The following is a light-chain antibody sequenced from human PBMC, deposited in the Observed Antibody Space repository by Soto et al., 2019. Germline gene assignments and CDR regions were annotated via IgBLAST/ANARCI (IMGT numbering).Light chain of an antibody. CDR3: QQDGTTLFT. CDR1: QSVTNNF. J-gene: IGKJ3*01. CDR2: GAS. Sequence: IVLTQSPGTLSLSPGERATLSCGASQSVTNNFLAWYQQKPGQAPRLLIYGASSSATGVPDRFRGSGSGTDFTLTISRLDPGDVAVYYCQQDGTTLFTFGPGTKVDI. V-gene: IGKV3-20*01.